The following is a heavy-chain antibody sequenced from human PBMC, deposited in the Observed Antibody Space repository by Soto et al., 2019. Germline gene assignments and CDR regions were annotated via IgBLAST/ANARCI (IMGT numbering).Heavy chain of an antibody. CDR2: IIPILGIA. D-gene: IGHD3-10*01. CDR1: GGTFSSYT. CDR3: AREDGSGSYLFDY. V-gene: IGHV1-69*04. J-gene: IGHJ4*02. Sequence: GASVKVSCKASGGTFSSYTISWVRQAPGQGLEWMGRIIPILGIANYAQKFQGRVTITADKSTSTAYMELSSLRSEDTAVYYCAREDGSGSYLFDYWGQGTLVTVSS.